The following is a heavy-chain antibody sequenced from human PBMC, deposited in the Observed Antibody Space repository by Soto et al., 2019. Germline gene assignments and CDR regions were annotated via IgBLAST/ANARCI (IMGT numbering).Heavy chain of an antibody. CDR3: ARHASGYYNYRGQY. CDR2: IDPDDSQT. CDR1: GYTFTDFW. J-gene: IGHJ4*02. D-gene: IGHD3-22*01. Sequence: AESLKIACKASGYTFTDFWITWVRQMPGKGLEWMGRIDPDDSQTYYSPSFQGHVTLSVDKSDTTAYLQWSSLTASDTAVYYCARHASGYYNYRGQYWGQGTLVTVSS. V-gene: IGHV5-10-1*01.